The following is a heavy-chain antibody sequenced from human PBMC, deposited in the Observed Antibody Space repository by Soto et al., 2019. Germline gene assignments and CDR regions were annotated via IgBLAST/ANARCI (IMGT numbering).Heavy chain of an antibody. V-gene: IGHV4-31*03. D-gene: IGHD4-17*01. CDR1: GGSISSGDYY. CDR3: ARDKKWDYGDYYYMDV. J-gene: IGHJ6*03. Sequence: QVQLQESGPGLVKPSQNLSLACTVSGGSISSGDYYWSWIRQHPGKGLEWIGYIYYSGTTNYNPSLRSRVTISVDTSKNQFSLKLSSVTVADTAVYYCARDKKWDYGDYYYMDVWGKGTTVTVSS. CDR2: IYYSGTT.